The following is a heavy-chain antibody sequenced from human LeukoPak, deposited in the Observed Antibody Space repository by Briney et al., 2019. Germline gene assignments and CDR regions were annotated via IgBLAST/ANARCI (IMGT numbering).Heavy chain of an antibody. V-gene: IGHV1-2*02. CDR3: ARTTTVTTGANY. D-gene: IGHD4-17*01. Sequence: ASVKVSYKASGYTFTVYYMHWVRQAPGQGLEWMGWINPNSGGTNYAQKFQGRVTMTRDTSISTAYMELSRLRSDDTAVYYCARTTTVTTGANYWGQGTLVTVSS. CDR1: GYTFTVYY. CDR2: INPNSGGT. J-gene: IGHJ4*02.